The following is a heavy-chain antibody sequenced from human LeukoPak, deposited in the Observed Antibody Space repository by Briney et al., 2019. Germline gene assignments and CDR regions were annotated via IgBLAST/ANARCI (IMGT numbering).Heavy chain of an antibody. V-gene: IGHV3-48*01. CDR1: GYTFSDYT. CDR2: ISSGGSVM. Sequence: GVSLRLSCGASGYTFSDYTMNWVRQAPGKGPEWISYISSGGSVMHYADSVKGRFTISRDNVENSLYLQMNSLRVEDTAVYYCTRDLEYWGQGVLVTVSS. CDR3: TRDLEY. J-gene: IGHJ4*02.